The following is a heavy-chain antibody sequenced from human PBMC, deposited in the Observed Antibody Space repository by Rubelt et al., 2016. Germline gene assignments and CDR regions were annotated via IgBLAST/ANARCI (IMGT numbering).Heavy chain of an antibody. J-gene: IGHJ5*02. CDR2: INPSGGST. CDR1: GYTFTSYY. V-gene: IGHV1-46*01. CDR3: ARSPRYDFEDNWFDP. D-gene: IGHD3-3*01. Sequence: QVQLVQSGAEVKKPGASVKVSCKASGYTFTSYYMHWVRQAPGQGLEWMGIINPSGGSTSYAQKFQGRVAMTRGTSTSTVYMELSSLRSEDTAVYDCARSPRYDFEDNWFDPWGQGTLVTVSS.